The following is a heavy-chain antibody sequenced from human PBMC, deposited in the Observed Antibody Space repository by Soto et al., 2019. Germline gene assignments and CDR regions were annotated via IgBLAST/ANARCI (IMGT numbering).Heavy chain of an antibody. CDR2: ISAYNGNT. CDR1: GYTFTSYG. Sequence: QVQLVQSGAEVKKPGASVKVSCKASGYTFTSYGISWVRQAPGQGLEWMGWISAYNGNTNYAQKIQGRVTMTTDTSKRRAYIDLISLVSDDTAVNYCARSTYYYGSGSYYLYGDEYYFDYWGQGTLVTVSS. D-gene: IGHD3-10*01. J-gene: IGHJ4*02. CDR3: ARSTYYYGSGSYYLYGDEYYFDY. V-gene: IGHV1-18*01.